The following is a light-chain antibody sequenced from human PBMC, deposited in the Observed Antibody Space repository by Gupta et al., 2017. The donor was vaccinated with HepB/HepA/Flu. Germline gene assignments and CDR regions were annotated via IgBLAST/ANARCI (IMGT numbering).Light chain of an antibody. J-gene: IGKJ1*01. CDR3: QQYDAWPPRWT. V-gene: IGKV3-15*01. CDR2: HAS. CDR1: QSVTIK. Sequence: DIVMTQSPATLSVSPGERVTLSCRASQSVTIKLAWYQQKPGQAPTLLIYHASTRASSIPPRFTGSGSGTEFTLTINDLQSDDSAIYYCQQYDAWPPRWTFGQGTKVEIK.